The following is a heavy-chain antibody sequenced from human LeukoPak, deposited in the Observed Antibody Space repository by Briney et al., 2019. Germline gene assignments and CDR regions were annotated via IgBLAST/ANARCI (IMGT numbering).Heavy chain of an antibody. CDR2: IYPGDSDT. V-gene: IGHV5-51*01. J-gene: IGHJ4*02. CDR3: ARHGNVPAGAGENFDY. CDR1: GYSFTSYW. D-gene: IGHD2-2*01. Sequence: GESLKISCKGSGYSFTSYWIGWVRQMPGKGLEWMGIIYPGDSDTRYSPSFQGQVTISADKSISTAYLQWSSLKASDTAMYYCARHGNVPAGAGENFDYWGQGTLVTVSS.